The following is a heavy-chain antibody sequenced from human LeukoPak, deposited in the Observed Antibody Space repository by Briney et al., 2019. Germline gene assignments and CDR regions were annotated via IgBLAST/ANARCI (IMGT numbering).Heavy chain of an antibody. D-gene: IGHD3-10*01. CDR3: ARATMVRGVIMKYFDY. CDR2: IIPIFGTA. V-gene: IGHV1-69*05. Sequence: ASVKVSCKASGYTFTGYYMHWVRQAPGQGLEWMGGIIPIFGTANYAQKFQGRVTITTDESTSTAYMELSSLRSEDTAVYYCARATMVRGVIMKYFDYWGQGTLVTVSS. CDR1: GYTFTGYY. J-gene: IGHJ4*02.